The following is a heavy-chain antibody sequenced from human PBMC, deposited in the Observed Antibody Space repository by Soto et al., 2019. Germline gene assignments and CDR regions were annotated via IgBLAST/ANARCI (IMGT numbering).Heavy chain of an antibody. D-gene: IGHD3-10*01. J-gene: IGHJ6*02. CDR3: ARVSAREYYYGMDV. Sequence: GGSLRLSCEVSGFTFSSYVMHWVRQAPGKGLEWVAVISNDGNKIYYADSVKGRLTISGDNSKNTLYLQMNSLIIEDTAVYYCARVSAREYYYGMDVWGQGTTVTVSS. CDR2: ISNDGNKI. V-gene: IGHV3-30-3*01. CDR1: GFTFSSYV.